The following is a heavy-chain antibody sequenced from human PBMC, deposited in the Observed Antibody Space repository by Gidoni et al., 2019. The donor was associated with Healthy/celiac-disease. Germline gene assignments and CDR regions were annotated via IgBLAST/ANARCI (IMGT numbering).Heavy chain of an antibody. CDR1: GGSFSGYY. CDR3: ARDGEGDDYGDYNY. Sequence: QVQLPQWGAGLLKPSETLSLTCAVYGGSFSGYYWSWIRQPPGKGLEGIGEINHSGSTNYNPSLKTRVTISVDTSKNQFSLKLSSVTAADTAVYYCARDGEGDDYGDYNYWGQGTLVTVSS. CDR2: INHSGST. J-gene: IGHJ4*02. D-gene: IGHD4-17*01. V-gene: IGHV4-34*01.